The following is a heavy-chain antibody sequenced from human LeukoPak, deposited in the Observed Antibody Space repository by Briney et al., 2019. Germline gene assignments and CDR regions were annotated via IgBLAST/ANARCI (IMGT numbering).Heavy chain of an antibody. CDR2: IYHSGTT. D-gene: IGHD3-10*01. Sequence: SETLSLTCAVSGYSITSSSWWGWIRQPPGKGLERIGYIYHSGTTYYNPSLQSRVTMSVDTSKNQFSLKLSSVTAVDTAVYYCARKENVYYYFDYWGQGTLVTVSS. V-gene: IGHV4-28*01. J-gene: IGHJ4*02. CDR1: GYSITSSSW. CDR3: ARKENVYYYFDY.